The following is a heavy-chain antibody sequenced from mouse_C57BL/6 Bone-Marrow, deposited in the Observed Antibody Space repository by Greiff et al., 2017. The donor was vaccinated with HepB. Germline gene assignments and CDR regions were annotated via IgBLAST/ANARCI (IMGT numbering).Heavy chain of an antibody. Sequence: EVKLQESGPGLVKPSQSLSLTCSVTGYSITSGYYWNWIRQFPGNKLEWMGYISYDGSNNYNPSLKNRISITRDTSKYQFFLKLNSVTTEDKATYYCAREGGYYFDYWGQGTTLTVSS. CDR3: AREGGYYFDY. CDR2: ISYDGSN. V-gene: IGHV3-6*01. CDR1: GYSITSGYY. J-gene: IGHJ2*01.